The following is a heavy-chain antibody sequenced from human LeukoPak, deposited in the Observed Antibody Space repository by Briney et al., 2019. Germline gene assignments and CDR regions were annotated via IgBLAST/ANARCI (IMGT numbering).Heavy chain of an antibody. Sequence: PSETLSLTCTVSGDSISSGDYYWSWIRQPAGKGLEWIGRIYTSGSTYYNPSLKSRVTISVDTSKNQFSLKLSSVTAADTAVYYCAREEVGATNAFFNYWGQGTLVTVSS. CDR2: IYTSGST. CDR3: AREEVGATNAFFNY. D-gene: IGHD1-26*01. CDR1: GDSISSGDYY. V-gene: IGHV4-61*02. J-gene: IGHJ4*02.